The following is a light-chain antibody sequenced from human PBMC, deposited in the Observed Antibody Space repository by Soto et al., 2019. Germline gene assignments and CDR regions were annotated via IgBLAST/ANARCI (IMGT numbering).Light chain of an antibody. CDR1: SSNIGAGYD. V-gene: IGLV1-40*01. CDR3: QYYGSSHVV. J-gene: IGLJ2*01. CDR2: GNS. Sequence: QSVLTQPPSVSGAPGQRVTISCTGSSSNIGAGYDVHWYQQLPGKAPKLLIYGNSNRPSGVPDRFSGSKSGTSASLAITGHPADDADDYCCQYYGSSHVVFGGGTKLTVL.